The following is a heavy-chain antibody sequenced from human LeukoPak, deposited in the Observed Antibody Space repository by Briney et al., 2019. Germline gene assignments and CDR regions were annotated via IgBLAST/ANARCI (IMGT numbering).Heavy chain of an antibody. CDR1: GFTFSSYW. J-gene: IGHJ1*01. CDR2: IKSDGSK. D-gene: IGHD3-22*01. V-gene: IGHV3-74*01. CDR3: ARAPSDSSGYYPEYFQH. Sequence: GGSLRLSCAASGFTFSSYWMHWVRQAPGKGLVWVSRIKSDGSKNYADSVKGRFTISRDNAKNTLYLQMNSLRAEDTAVYYCARAPSDSSGYYPEYFQHWGQGTLVTVSS.